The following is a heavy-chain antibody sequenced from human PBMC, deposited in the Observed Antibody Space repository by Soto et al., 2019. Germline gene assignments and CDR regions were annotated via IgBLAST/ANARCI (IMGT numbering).Heavy chain of an antibody. CDR1: GYTFTSYG. CDR2: ISAYNGNT. D-gene: IGHD3-3*01. V-gene: IGHV1-18*01. CDR3: ARGVLRFLEWLLGAPDY. Sequence: GASVKVSCKASGYTFTSYGISWVRQAPGQGLEWMGWISAYNGNTNYAQKLQGRVTMTTDTSTSTAYMELRSLRSDDTAVYYCARGVLRFLEWLLGAPDYWGQGTLVTVSS. J-gene: IGHJ4*02.